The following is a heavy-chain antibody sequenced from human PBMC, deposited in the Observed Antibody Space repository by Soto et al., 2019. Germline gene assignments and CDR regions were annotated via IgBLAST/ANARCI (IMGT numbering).Heavy chain of an antibody. CDR3: ARAREYSSSSLLNYYYYYMDV. J-gene: IGHJ6*03. CDR1: GYTFTSYD. V-gene: IGHV1-8*01. CDR2: MNPNSGNT. D-gene: IGHD6-6*01. Sequence: ASVKVSCKASGYTFTSYDINWVRQATGQGLEWMGWMNPNSGNTGYAQKFQGRVTMTRNTSISTAYMELSSLRSEDTAVYYCARAREYSSSSLLNYYYYYMDVWGKGTTVTVSS.